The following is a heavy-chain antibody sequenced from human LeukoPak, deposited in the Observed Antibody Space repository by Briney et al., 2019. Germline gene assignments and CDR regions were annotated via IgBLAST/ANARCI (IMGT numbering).Heavy chain of an antibody. V-gene: IGHV3-43*01. J-gene: IGHJ4*02. CDR2: ISWDGGTR. D-gene: IGHD1-26*01. Sequence: GGSLRLSCAASGSAFDDYTMHWVRQPPGKGLEWVSLISWDGGTRYYADSVRGRFTISRDNSKNSFYLQMNSLRTEDTALYYCATEEEESGSFHYWGQGTLVTVSS. CDR1: GSAFDDYT. CDR3: ATEEEESGSFHY.